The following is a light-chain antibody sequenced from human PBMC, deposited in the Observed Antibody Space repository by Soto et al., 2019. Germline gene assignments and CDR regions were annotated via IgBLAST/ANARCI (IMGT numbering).Light chain of an antibody. CDR1: QGIGSY. Sequence: DLQLTQSPSFLSASIGDRVTITCRASQGIGSYLAWYQQKVGKAPKLLIHAASTLQSGVPSRISGSGSGTDFTLTISNLQSEDFGTYYCQQLSDYPPTFGGGTKVEIK. V-gene: IGKV1-9*01. CDR3: QQLSDYPPT. CDR2: AAS. J-gene: IGKJ4*01.